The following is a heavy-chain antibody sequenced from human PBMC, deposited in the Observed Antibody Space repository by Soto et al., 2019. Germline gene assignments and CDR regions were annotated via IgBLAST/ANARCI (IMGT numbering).Heavy chain of an antibody. J-gene: IGHJ4*02. V-gene: IGHV4-4*02. D-gene: IGHD3-10*01. CDR2: IYHSGST. CDR1: AGSISSSSW. Sequence: QVQLQESGPGLVKPSGTLSLTCAVSAGSISSSSWWSWFRQPPGKGLGWIGEIYHSGSTTYSPSLKSPDTISADESKNQFSLNLSSVTAADTAVYYCARRGDGSGSLHYWGRGTLVTVSS. CDR3: ARRGDGSGSLHY.